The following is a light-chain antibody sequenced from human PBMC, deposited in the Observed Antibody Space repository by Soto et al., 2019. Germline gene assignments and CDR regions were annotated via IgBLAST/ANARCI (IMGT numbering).Light chain of an antibody. Sequence: EIVMTQSPATLSVSPGERATLSCRASQSISSNLAWYQQKPGQAPRLLIYGASTRATGIQATFSGSGSGTEFTLTISSLQSEDFADYYCQQYNTWPFTFGPGTKVDIK. CDR1: QSISSN. J-gene: IGKJ3*01. CDR2: GAS. V-gene: IGKV3-15*01. CDR3: QQYNTWPFT.